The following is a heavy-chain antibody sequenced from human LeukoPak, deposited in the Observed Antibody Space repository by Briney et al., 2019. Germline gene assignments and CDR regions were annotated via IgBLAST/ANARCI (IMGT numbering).Heavy chain of an antibody. CDR3: AREADSSSWSFDY. Sequence: SETLSLTCTVSGGSISSYYWSWIRQPPGKGLEWIGYIYYSGSTNYNPSLKSRVTISVDTSKNQFSLELSSVTAADTAVYYCAREADSSSWSFDYWGQGTLVTVSS. J-gene: IGHJ4*02. V-gene: IGHV4-59*01. D-gene: IGHD6-13*01. CDR2: IYYSGST. CDR1: GGSISSYY.